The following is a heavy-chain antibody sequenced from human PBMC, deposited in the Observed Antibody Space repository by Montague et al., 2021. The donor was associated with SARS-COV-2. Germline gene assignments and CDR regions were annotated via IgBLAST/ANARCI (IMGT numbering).Heavy chain of an antibody. V-gene: IGHV4-34*01. Sequence: SETLSLTCAVYVGSFSAHSWGWIRQSPGRGLVWIGEINHRGSTTYMSSLKSRVTMSVDTSKNQFSLKMSSVTAADTAIYYCARGGLAGGNYDIWSFSYTSPLDYWGQGTQVTVSS. J-gene: IGHJ4*02. CDR1: VGSFSAHS. D-gene: IGHD3-3*01. CDR2: INHRGST. CDR3: ARGGLAGGNYDIWSFSYTSPLDY.